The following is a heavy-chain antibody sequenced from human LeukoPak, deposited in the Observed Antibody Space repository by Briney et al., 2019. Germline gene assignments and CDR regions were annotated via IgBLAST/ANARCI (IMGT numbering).Heavy chain of an antibody. CDR3: ARDPRYCSSTSCQRGDY. CDR2: IDLGNDNT. V-gene: IGHV1-3*01. J-gene: IGHJ4*02. D-gene: IGHD2-2*01. Sequence: ASVKVSCKASGYTFTSYTMHWVRQAPGQTLEWMGWIDLGNDNTKYSERFKGRVSFTSDTSASTAHMELSSLRSEDTAVYYCARDPRYCSSTSCQRGDYWGQGTLVTVSS. CDR1: GYTFTSYT.